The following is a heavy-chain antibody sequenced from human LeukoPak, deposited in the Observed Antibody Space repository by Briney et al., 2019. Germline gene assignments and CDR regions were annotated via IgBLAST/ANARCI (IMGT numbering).Heavy chain of an antibody. J-gene: IGHJ3*02. CDR2: IYSGGST. CDR1: GFTVSSNY. D-gene: IGHD1-1*01. CDR3: ARASDELEPAFDI. Sequence: PGGSLRLSCAASGFTVSSNYMSWVRQAPGKGLEWVSVIYSGGSTYYADSVKGRFTISRDNSKNTLYLQMNSLRAEDTAVYYCARASDELEPAFDIWGQGTMVTVSS. V-gene: IGHV3-66*01.